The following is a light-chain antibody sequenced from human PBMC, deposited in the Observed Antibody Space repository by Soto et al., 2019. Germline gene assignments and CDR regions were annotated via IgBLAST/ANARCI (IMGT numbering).Light chain of an antibody. CDR3: QQTFNVPLT. CDR2: AAS. Sequence: AIQMTQSPSSLSASAGDRVTITCRASQGIXYDLGWYEKKPGKAPKLLXDAASSLQRGGPSRFSGSGSATDFTLPISSLQPEDFANYYFQQTFNVPLTFGPGTKVDIK. J-gene: IGKJ1*01. CDR1: QGIXYD. V-gene: IGKV1-6*01.